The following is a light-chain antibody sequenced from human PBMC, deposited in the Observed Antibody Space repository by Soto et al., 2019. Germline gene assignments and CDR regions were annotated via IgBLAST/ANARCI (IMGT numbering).Light chain of an antibody. V-gene: IGLV2-8*01. CDR1: SSDVGGYNY. CDR3: SSYAGTNVL. J-gene: IGLJ2*01. CDR2: EVT. Sequence: QSALTQPPSASGSPGPSVTISCTGTSSDVGGYNYVSWYQQHPGKAPKLIIYEVTQRPSGVPDRFSGSKSGNTASLTVSGLQAEDEGDYYCSSYAGTNVLFGGGTKLTVL.